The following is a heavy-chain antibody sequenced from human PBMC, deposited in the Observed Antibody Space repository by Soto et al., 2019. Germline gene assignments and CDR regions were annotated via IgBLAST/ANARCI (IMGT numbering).Heavy chain of an antibody. Sequence: HVRLVQSEGEVKQPGASVKLSCKASGYSFTSVGISWVRQAPGQGLEWMWWISPNSGATRYSKNLQGRVTMTTETHRTTVCLELRSLTSGATALYYGLSEMWTNYGPQNCFDFWGLGALVTVSS. CDR2: ISPNSGAT. CDR1: GYSFTSVG. J-gene: IGHJ4*02. CDR3: LSEMWTNYGPQNCFDF. D-gene: IGHD4-17*01. V-gene: IGHV1-18*01.